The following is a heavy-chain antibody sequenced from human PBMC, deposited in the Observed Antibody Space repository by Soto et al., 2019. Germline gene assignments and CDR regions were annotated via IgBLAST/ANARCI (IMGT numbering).Heavy chain of an antibody. CDR3: AKSLLPGDF. D-gene: IGHD2-21*01. CDR2: INPNGGST. Sequence: QVQLVQSGAEVKKPGASVKVSCKASGYIFIHYYIRWVRQAPGQGLEWMAIINPNGGSTNYAQKFQGRVTVTSDTSTSTVSMELNSLGSDDTAVYFSAKSLLPGDFWGQGTLVTVSS. CDR1: GYIFIHYY. J-gene: IGHJ4*02. V-gene: IGHV1-46*01.